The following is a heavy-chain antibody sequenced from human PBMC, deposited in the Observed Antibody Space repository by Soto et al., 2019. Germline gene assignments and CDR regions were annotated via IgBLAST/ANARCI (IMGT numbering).Heavy chain of an antibody. CDR1: GGTFGSYA. D-gene: IGHD2-2*01. CDR3: ATALGCRSTSCTLDY. CDR2: IIPVSGAA. Sequence: QVQLVQSGAEVKKPGSSVKVSCKASGGTFGSYAFSWVRQAPGQGLEWMGGIIPVSGAAHYAQKFQGRVTITADESTSTAYMELSILSSQDTAVYYCATALGCRSTSCTLDYWGQGTRGIVAS. J-gene: IGHJ4*02. V-gene: IGHV1-69*01.